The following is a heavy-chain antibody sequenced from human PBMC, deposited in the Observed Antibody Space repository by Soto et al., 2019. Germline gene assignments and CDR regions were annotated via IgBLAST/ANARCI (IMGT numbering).Heavy chain of an antibody. Sequence: GESLKISCTGSGYSFTSYWIGWVRQMPGKGLEWMWIIYPGDSDTRYSPSFQGQVTISADKSISTAYLQWSSLKASDTAMYYCARNGEIRGPGYNWFEPWGQGTLVTVSS. CDR3: ARNGEIRGPGYNWFEP. J-gene: IGHJ5*02. CDR2: IYPGDSDT. D-gene: IGHD7-27*01. CDR1: GYSFTSYW. V-gene: IGHV5-51*01.